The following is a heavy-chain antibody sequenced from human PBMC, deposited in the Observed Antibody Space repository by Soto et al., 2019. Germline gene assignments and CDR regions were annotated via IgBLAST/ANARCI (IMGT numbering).Heavy chain of an antibody. J-gene: IGHJ4*02. CDR2: INPSGGST. V-gene: IGHV1-46*01. CDR3: ARAAYVWGSYRYTYIFDY. Sequence: SVKVSCKASGYTFTSYYMHWVRQAPGQGLEWMGIINPSGGSTSYAQKFQGRVTMTRDTSTSTVYMELSSLRSEDTAVYYCARAAYVWGSYRYTYIFDYWGQGTLVTVSS. D-gene: IGHD3-16*02. CDR1: GYTFTSYY.